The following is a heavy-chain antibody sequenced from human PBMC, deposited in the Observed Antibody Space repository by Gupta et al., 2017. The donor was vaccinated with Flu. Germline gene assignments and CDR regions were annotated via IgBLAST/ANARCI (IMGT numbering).Heavy chain of an antibody. D-gene: IGHD2-8*01. J-gene: IGHJ6*01. Sequence: QVQLVESGGGVAQPGRSLRLSCAASGFTFSSYGMHWGGQVPGQGLEWVAVIWYDGSNKYYADVVESRFTISRDNSKSTLYLQMNSMTAEDTAVYYCAGEGVSFYYYYGMDV. CDR1: GFTFSSYG. CDR2: IWYDGSNK. V-gene: IGHV3-33*01. CDR3: AGEGVSFYYYYGMDV.